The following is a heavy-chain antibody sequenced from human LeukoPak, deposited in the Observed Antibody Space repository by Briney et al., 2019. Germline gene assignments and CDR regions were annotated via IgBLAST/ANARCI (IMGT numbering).Heavy chain of an antibody. J-gene: IGHJ5*02. Sequence: ASVKVSCKASGYTFTGYYMHWVRQAPGQGLEWMGWINPNSGGTNYAQKFQGGVTMTRDTSISTAYMELSRLRSDDTAVYYCASQLPSQYFDWLTYNWFDPWGQGTLVTVSS. CDR3: ASQLPSQYFDWLTYNWFDP. CDR1: GYTFTGYY. V-gene: IGHV1-2*02. D-gene: IGHD3-9*01. CDR2: INPNSGGT.